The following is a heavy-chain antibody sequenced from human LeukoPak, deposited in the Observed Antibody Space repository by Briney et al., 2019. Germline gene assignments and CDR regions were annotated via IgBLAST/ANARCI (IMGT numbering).Heavy chain of an antibody. D-gene: IGHD3-16*01. CDR3: ASQGGYYFDY. CDR2: FDPEDGET. CDR1: GYTLTELS. V-gene: IGHV1-24*01. J-gene: IGHJ4*02. Sequence: ASVKVSCKVSGYTLTELSMHGVRQAPGKGLEWMGGFDPEDGETIYAQKFQGRVTMTEDTSTDTAYMELSSLRSEDMAVYYCASQGGYYFDYWGQGTLVTVSS.